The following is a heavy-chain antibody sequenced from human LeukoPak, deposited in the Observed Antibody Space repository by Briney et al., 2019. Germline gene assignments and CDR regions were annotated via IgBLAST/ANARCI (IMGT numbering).Heavy chain of an antibody. CDR2: VSPSGST. CDR1: GYSITNGYY. D-gene: IGHD3-10*01. J-gene: IGHJ1*01. Sequence: SETLSLTCAVSGYSITNGYYWGWIRQSPGKGLEWLGSVSPSGSTDSNPSLKSRLTISLDTSKNQISLMSSSVTAADTAVYYCASYFGGWHFQHWGQGTLVTVSA. CDR3: ASYFGGWHFQH. V-gene: IGHV4-38-2*01.